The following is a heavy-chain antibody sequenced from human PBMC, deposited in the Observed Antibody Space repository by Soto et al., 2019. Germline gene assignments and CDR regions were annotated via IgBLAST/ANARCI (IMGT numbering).Heavy chain of an antibody. V-gene: IGHV3-23*01. CDR1: GFTLSSYA. CDR2: ISGSGGST. D-gene: IGHD2-15*01. CDR3: AKDGDIVVVVAATRGYDY. Sequence: HPGGSLRLSCAASGFTLSSYAMSWVRQAPGKGLEWVSAISGSGGSTYYADSVKGRFTISRDNSKNTLYLQMNSLRAEDTAVYYCAKDGDIVVVVAATRGYDYWGQGTLVTVSS. J-gene: IGHJ4*02.